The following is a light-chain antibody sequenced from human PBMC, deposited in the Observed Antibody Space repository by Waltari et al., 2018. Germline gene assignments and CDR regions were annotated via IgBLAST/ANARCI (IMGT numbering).Light chain of an antibody. CDR2: SRS. CDR3: AAWDDSLTLVV. Sequence: QSVLTQPPSASGTPGQRVTIPCSGTSSNIGRNSVNWYQQLPGMAPKLLIYSRSQRPSGVPDRFSASKSGTSATLAISGPQSEDEADYYCAAWDDSLTLVVFGGGTKLTVL. J-gene: IGLJ2*01. V-gene: IGLV1-44*01. CDR1: SSNIGRNS.